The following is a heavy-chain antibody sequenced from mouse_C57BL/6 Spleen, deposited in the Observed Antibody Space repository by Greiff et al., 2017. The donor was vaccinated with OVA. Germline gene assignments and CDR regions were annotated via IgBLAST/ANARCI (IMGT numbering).Heavy chain of an antibody. V-gene: IGHV2-2*01. J-gene: IGHJ3*01. Sequence: QVQLQQSGPGLVQPSQSLSITCTVSGFSLTSYGVHWVRQSPGKGLEWLGVIWSGGSTDYHAAFISRLSISKDNSKSQVFFKMNSLQADDTAIYYCAREGGSSPWFAYWGQGTLVTVSA. CDR2: IWSGGST. CDR3: AREGGSSPWFAY. CDR1: GFSLTSYG. D-gene: IGHD1-1*01.